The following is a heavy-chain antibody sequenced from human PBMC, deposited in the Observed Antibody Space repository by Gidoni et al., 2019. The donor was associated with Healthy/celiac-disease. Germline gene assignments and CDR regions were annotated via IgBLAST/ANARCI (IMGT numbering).Heavy chain of an antibody. Sequence: APEFTLSDSYMSWIRQAPAKGLEWVSYISSSGSTIYYADSVKGRFTISGDNAKNSLYLQMNSLRAEDTAVYYCARYCSGGSCYAASNNYDYIWGSYRYDAYYFDYWGQGTLVTVSS. J-gene: IGHJ4*02. D-gene: IGHD3-16*02. CDR1: EFTLSDSY. V-gene: IGHV3-11*01. CDR2: ISSSGSTI. CDR3: ARYCSGGSCYAASNNYDYIWGSYRYDAYYFDY.